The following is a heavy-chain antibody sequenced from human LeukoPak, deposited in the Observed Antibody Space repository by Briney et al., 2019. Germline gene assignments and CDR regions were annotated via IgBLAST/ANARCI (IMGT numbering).Heavy chain of an antibody. CDR1: GFTFSSYA. CDR3: AKLPTLYYYDSSGYYYFDY. Sequence: PGGSLRLSCAASGFTFSSYAMSWVRQAPGKGLEWVSAISGSGGSTYYADSMKGRFTISRDNSKNTLYLQMNSLRAEDTAVYYCAKLPTLYYYDSSGYYYFDYWGQGTLVTVSS. CDR2: ISGSGGST. V-gene: IGHV3-23*01. D-gene: IGHD3-22*01. J-gene: IGHJ4*02.